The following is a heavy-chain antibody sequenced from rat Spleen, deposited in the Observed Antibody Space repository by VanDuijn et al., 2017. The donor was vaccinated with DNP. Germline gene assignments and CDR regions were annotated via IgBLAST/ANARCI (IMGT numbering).Heavy chain of an antibody. CDR3: ATQHSAHYYEAPYAMDV. Sequence: EVQLVESGGGLVQPGGSLKLSCAASGFTFSDYNMAWVRQAPKKGLEWVATIIYDGTRTYYRDSGKGRFTISRDNAKSTLYLQMDSLRSEDTATYYCATQHSAHYYEAPYAMDVWGQGTSVTVSS. CDR1: GFTFSDYN. V-gene: IGHV5S10*01. CDR2: IIYDGTRT. J-gene: IGHJ4*01. D-gene: IGHD1-12*01.